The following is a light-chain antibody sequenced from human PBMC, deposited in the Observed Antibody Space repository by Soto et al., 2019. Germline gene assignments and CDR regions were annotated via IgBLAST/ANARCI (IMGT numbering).Light chain of an antibody. J-gene: IGLJ2*01. V-gene: IGLV1-51*02. CDR1: SSNIGKKY. CDR2: END. Sequence: QSVLTQPPSVSAAPGQKVTISCSGSSSNIGKKYVSWYQQVPGTAPKLLIYENDKRPSEIPDRFSGSKSGTSATQGITGLQAGDEADYYCETWDLSLSAVIFGGGTQLTVL. CDR3: ETWDLSLSAVI.